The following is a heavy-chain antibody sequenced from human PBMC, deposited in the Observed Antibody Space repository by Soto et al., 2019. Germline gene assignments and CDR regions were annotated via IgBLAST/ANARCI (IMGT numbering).Heavy chain of an antibody. J-gene: IGHJ1*01. CDR2: INHSGST. D-gene: IGHD6-19*01. Sequence: SETLSLTCAVYGGSFSGYYWSWIRQPPGKGLEGIGEINHSGSTNYNPSLKSRVTISVDTSKNQFSLKLSSVTAADTAVYYCARVAGTAPPLRYFQHWGQGTLVTVSS. CDR1: GGSFSGYY. CDR3: ARVAGTAPPLRYFQH. V-gene: IGHV4-34*01.